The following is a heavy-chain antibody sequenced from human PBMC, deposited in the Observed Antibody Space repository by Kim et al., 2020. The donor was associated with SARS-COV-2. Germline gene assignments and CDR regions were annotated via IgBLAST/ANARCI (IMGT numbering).Heavy chain of an antibody. V-gene: IGHV1-24*01. CDR3: ASLAVVPAAMPTPLDYSNRYYFDY. CDR2: FDPEDGET. D-gene: IGHD2-2*01. CDR1: GYTLTELS. J-gene: IGHJ4*02. Sequence: ASVKVSCKVSGYTLTELSMHWVRQAPGKGLEWMGGFDPEDGETIYAQKFQGRVTMTEDTSTDTAYMELSSLRSEDTAVYYCASLAVVPAAMPTPLDYSNRYYFDYWGQGTLVTVSS.